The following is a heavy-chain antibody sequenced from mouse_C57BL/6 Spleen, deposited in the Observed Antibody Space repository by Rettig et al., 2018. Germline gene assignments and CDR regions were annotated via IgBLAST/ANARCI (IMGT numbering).Heavy chain of an antibody. D-gene: IGHD1-1*01. CDR2: INPSSGYT. CDR3: ARHGFITTVVEDFDY. J-gene: IGHJ2*01. Sequence: LEWIGYINPSSGYTKYNQKFKDKATLTADKSSSTAYMQLSSLTSEDSAVYYCARHGFITTVVEDFDYWGQGTTLTVSS. V-gene: IGHV1-4*01.